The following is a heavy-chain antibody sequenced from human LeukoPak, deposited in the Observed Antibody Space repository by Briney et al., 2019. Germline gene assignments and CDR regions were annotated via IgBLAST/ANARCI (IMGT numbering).Heavy chain of an antibody. D-gene: IGHD5-18*01. Sequence: PSETLSFTCTVSGGSISSYYWSWIRQPSGKGLEWIGYIYYSGSTNYNPSLKSRVTISVDTSKKQFSLKLSSVTAADTAVYYCARGAIAMEANFDYWGQGTLVTVSS. CDR3: ARGAIAMEANFDY. CDR1: GGSISSYY. J-gene: IGHJ4*02. V-gene: IGHV4-59*01. CDR2: IYYSGST.